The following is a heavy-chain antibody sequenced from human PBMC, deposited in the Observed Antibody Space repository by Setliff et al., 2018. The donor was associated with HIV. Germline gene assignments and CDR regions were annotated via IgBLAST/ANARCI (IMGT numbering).Heavy chain of an antibody. CDR2: IFSTGST. V-gene: IGHV4-59*08. CDR3: ARHHYYSSNWYFDF. D-gene: IGHD3-10*01. J-gene: IGHJ2*01. Sequence: PSETLSLTCSVSNSSISTYYWSWIRQPPGKGLEWIGYIFSTGSTDYNPSLKSRVTMSLDKSKKQFSLRLRSVTAADTAVYFCARHHYYSSNWYFDFWGRGALVTVSS. CDR1: NSSISTYY.